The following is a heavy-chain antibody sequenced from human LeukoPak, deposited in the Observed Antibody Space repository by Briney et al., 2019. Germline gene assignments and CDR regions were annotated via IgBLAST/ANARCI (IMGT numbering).Heavy chain of an antibody. Sequence: GGSLRLSCAASGFTFSSYWMNWARQAPGKGLEWVASINHNGNVNYYVDSVKGRFTISRDNAKNSLYLQISNLRAEDTAVYFCARGGGLDVWGQGATVTVSS. CDR3: ARGGGLDV. CDR1: GFTFSSYW. V-gene: IGHV3-7*03. D-gene: IGHD3-16*01. CDR2: INHNGNVN. J-gene: IGHJ6*02.